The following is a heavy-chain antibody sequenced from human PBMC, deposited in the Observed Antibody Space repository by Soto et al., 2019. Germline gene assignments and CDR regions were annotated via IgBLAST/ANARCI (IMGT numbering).Heavy chain of an antibody. D-gene: IGHD3-10*01. CDR1: VFTFSSVA. J-gene: IGHJ4*02. V-gene: IGHV3-23*01. CDR2: ITFRGDYT. Sequence: VQLLESGGGLVQPGGSLRLSCSASVFTFSSVAMSWVRPAPGKGLEWLAAITFRGDYTYYADSVKGRFTLSRDNSRNRLDLEMNSLQVEDTALYYCAKLSTMGGFDSWGQGTLLTVSS. CDR3: AKLSTMGGFDS.